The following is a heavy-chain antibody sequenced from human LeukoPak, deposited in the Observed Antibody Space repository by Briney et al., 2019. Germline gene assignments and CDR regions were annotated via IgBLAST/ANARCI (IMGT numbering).Heavy chain of an antibody. J-gene: IGHJ4*02. CDR1: GYSFTTYY. CDR2: INPNSDAT. Sequence: GASVKVSCKASGYSFTTYYMHWVRQAPGQGLEWMGWINPNSDATNYAQKFQGRVSMTRVTSISTVYMELSSLTSDDTAVYYCARDRLQMLRFLDWPINQFDSWGQGSLVIVSS. D-gene: IGHD3-9*01. V-gene: IGHV1-2*02. CDR3: ARDRLQMLRFLDWPINQFDS.